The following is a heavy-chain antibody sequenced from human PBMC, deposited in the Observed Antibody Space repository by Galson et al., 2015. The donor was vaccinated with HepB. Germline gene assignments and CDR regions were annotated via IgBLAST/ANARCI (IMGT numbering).Heavy chain of an antibody. CDR1: GFTFSSYA. V-gene: IGHV3-23*01. CDR2: ISGSGGST. CDR3: AKGLVVVAATPSDAFDI. D-gene: IGHD2-15*01. J-gene: IGHJ3*02. Sequence: SLRLSCAASGFTFSSYAMSWVRQAPGKGLEWVSAISGSGGSTYYADSVKGRFTISRDNSKNTLYLRMNSLRAEDTAVYYCAKGLVVVAATPSDAFDIWGQGTMVTVSS.